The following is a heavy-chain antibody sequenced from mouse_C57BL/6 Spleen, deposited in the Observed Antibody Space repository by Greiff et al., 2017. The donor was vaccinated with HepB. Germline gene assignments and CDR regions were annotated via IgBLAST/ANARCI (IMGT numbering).Heavy chain of an antibody. D-gene: IGHD3-2*02. CDR2: IYPGGGYT. V-gene: IGHV1-63*01. J-gene: IGHJ3*01. CDR3: ARTAQAGNGGFAY. Sequence: VHLVESGAELVRPGTSVKMSCKASGYTFTNYWIGWAKQRPGHGLEWIGDIYPGGGYTNNNEKFKGKDTLTADKSSSTAYMQFSSLTSEDSAIYYGARTAQAGNGGFAYWGQGTLVTVSA. CDR1: GYTFTNYW.